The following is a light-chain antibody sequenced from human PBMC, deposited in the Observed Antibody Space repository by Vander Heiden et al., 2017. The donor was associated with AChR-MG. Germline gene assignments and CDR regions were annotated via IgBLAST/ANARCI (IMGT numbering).Light chain of an antibody. CDR3: QQYGGSPYT. Sequence: EIVLTQSPGTLSLSPGESATLSCRASQSVSSSYLAWYQQKPGQAPRLLIYGASSRATGIPDRFSGSGSGTDFTLTISGLEPEDFAVYYCQQYGGSPYTFGQGTKLEI. CDR2: GAS. CDR1: QSVSSSY. J-gene: IGKJ2*01. V-gene: IGKV3-20*01.